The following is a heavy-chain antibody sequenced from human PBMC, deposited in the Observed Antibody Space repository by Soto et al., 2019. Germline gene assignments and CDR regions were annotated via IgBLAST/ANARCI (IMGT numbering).Heavy chain of an antibody. D-gene: IGHD5-12*01. CDR2: IRSKIDGGTT. Sequence: EVQLVESGGGLVTSGGSLRLSCAASGFTFNNVWMSWVRQAPGKGLEWVGRIRSKIDGGTTDYGAPVRGRFTISRDDSKNTLYLQMNSLKSEDTAVYFCTTDGYDYYFDYWGQGTLVTVSS. J-gene: IGHJ4*02. V-gene: IGHV3-15*01. CDR1: GFTFNNVW. CDR3: TTDGYDYYFDY.